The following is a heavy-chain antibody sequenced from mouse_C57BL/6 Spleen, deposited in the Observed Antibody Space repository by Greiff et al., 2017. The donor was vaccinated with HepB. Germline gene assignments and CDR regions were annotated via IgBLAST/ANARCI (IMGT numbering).Heavy chain of an antibody. Sequence: QVQLQQPGAELVMPGASVKLSCKASGYTFTSYWMHWVKQRPGQGLEWIGEIDPSDSSTNYNQKFKGKSTLTVDKSSSTAYMQLSSLTSEDSAVYYCARGVSSYYAMDYWGQGTSVTVSS. D-gene: IGHD1-3*01. V-gene: IGHV1-69*01. CDR3: ARGVSSYYAMDY. CDR1: GYTFTSYW. J-gene: IGHJ4*01. CDR2: IDPSDSST.